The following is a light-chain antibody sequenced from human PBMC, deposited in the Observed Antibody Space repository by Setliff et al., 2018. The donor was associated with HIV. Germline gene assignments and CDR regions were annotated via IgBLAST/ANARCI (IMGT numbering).Light chain of an antibody. Sequence: QSVLTQPRSVSGSPGQSVTISCTGTSSDVGGYDYVPWNQQQPGKAPKLMIYDVTRRPSGVPDRFSGSRSGNTASLTISGLQADDEAYYYCCSYAARQTSYGFGTGTKVTVL. CDR3: CSYAARQTSYG. CDR2: DVT. V-gene: IGLV2-11*01. CDR1: SSDVGGYDY. J-gene: IGLJ1*01.